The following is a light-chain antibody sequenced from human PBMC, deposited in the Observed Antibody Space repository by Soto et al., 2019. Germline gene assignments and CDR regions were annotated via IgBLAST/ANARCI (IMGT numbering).Light chain of an antibody. CDR2: GAS. CDR3: QQFDTSPPST. V-gene: IGKV3-20*01. Sequence: EIVLTQSPGTLSLSPGERATLSCRASHSVSSSYLAWYQQKPDQAPRLLIYGASSRATGIPHRFSGSGSGKDFTLNISRLEPEDFAVYYCQQFDTSPPSTFGQGTRLEIK. CDR1: HSVSSSY. J-gene: IGKJ5*01.